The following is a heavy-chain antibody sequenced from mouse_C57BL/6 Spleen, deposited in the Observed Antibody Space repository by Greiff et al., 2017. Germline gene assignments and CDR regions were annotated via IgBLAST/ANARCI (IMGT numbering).Heavy chain of an antibody. J-gene: IGHJ3*01. CDR3: ARRDYDGSGFAY. CDR2: IYPRSGNT. D-gene: IGHD2-4*01. V-gene: IGHV1-81*01. CDR1: GYTFTSYG. Sequence: VQGVESGAELARPGASVKLSCKASGYTFTSYGISWVKQRTGQGLEWIGEIYPRSGNTYYNEKFKGKATLTADKSSSTAYMELRSLTSEDSAVYFCARRDYDGSGFAYWGQGTLVTVSA.